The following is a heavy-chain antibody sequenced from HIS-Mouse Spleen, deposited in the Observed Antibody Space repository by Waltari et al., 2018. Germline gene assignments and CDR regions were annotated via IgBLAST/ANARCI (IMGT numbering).Heavy chain of an antibody. V-gene: IGHV3-21*01. CDR1: GFTFSSHS. J-gene: IGHJ5*02. Sequence: EVQLVESGGGLVKPGGSLRLSCAASGFTFSSHSMNWVRQAPGKGLEWVSSISSSSSYIYYADSVKGRFTISRDNAKNSLYLQMNSLRAEDTAVYYCARAWRSNWFDPWGQGTLVTVSS. CDR3: ARAWRSNWFDP. D-gene: IGHD5-12*01. CDR2: ISSSSSYI.